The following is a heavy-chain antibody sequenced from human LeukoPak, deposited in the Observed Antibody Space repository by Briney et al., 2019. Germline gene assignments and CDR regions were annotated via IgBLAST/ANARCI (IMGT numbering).Heavy chain of an antibody. V-gene: IGHV4-59*08. CDR3: TRLGSTFDI. CDR2: ILSSGST. J-gene: IGHJ3*02. D-gene: IGHD2-2*01. Sequence: SETLSLTCTVSSGSINNYYWSWIRQTPGKGLEWIGYILSSGSTNYNPSVKSRVTISVDTSKNHFSLKLSSVTAADTAVYYCTRLGSTFDIWGQGTMVTVSS. CDR1: SGSINNYY.